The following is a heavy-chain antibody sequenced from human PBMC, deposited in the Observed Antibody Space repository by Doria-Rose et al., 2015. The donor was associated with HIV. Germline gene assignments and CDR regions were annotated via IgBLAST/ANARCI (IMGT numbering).Heavy chain of an antibody. CDR1: GVSLSSPGMG. V-gene: IGHV2-26*01. D-gene: IGHD6-13*01. CDR2: IFSDYER. Sequence: QITLKESGPVLVKPTETLTLTCTVSGVSLSSPGMGVSWIRQPPGKALEWLANIFSDYERSYKTSLKSRLTISRGTSKSQVVLTMTDMYPVDTATYYCARIKSSRWYHKYYFDFWGQGTLVIVSA. J-gene: IGHJ4*02. CDR3: ARIKSSRWYHKYYFDF.